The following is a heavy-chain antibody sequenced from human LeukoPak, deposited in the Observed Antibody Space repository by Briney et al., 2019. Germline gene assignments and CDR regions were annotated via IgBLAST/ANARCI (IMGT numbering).Heavy chain of an antibody. CDR1: GYNFISYW. V-gene: IGHV5-51*01. CDR2: IYPGDSDT. CDR3: ARRHSGSYYFDY. Sequence: GESLKISCKGSGYNFISYWIGWVRQMPGKGLEWMGIIYPGDSDTRYSPSFQGQVTISADKSISTTYLQWSSLKASDTAIYYCARRHSGSYYFDYWGQGTLVTVSS. J-gene: IGHJ4*02. D-gene: IGHD1-26*01.